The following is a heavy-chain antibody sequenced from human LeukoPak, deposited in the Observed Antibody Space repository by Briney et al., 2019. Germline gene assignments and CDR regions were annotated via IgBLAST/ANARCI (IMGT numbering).Heavy chain of an antibody. J-gene: IGHJ3*02. CDR2: IVGRGATT. D-gene: IGHD3-10*01. CDR3: AKDQRAYYGSGIGGLDI. V-gene: IGHV3-23*01. Sequence: PGGSLRLSCAASGFTFSSYVLSWVRQAPGKGLEWVSAIVGRGATTYYVDSVKGGFTIASDNSKNTLYMQMNSLRAEGTAVYYFAKDQRAYYGSGIGGLDIWGQGAMVTVSS. CDR1: GFTFSSYV.